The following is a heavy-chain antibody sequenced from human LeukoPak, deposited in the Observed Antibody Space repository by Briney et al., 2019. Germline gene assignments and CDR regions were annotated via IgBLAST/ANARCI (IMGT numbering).Heavy chain of an antibody. Sequence: PGGSLRLSCAASGFTFSCYWMNWARQAPGKGLEWVASINHNGNVNYYVDSVKGRFTISRDNAKNSLYLQMSNLRAEDTAVCFCARGGGLDVWGQGATVTVSS. CDR2: INHNGNVN. CDR3: ARGGGLDV. D-gene: IGHD3-16*01. V-gene: IGHV3-7*03. J-gene: IGHJ6*02. CDR1: GFTFSCYW.